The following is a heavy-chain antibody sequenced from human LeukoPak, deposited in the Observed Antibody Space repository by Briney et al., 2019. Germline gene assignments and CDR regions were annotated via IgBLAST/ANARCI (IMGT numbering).Heavy chain of an antibody. V-gene: IGHV3-23*01. J-gene: IGHJ4*02. CDR1: GFTFSSYG. CDR2: ISGSGGST. Sequence: GGSLRLSCAASGFTFSSYGMSWVRQAPGKGLEWVSAISGSGGSTYYADSVKGRFTISRDNSKNTLYLQMNSLRAEDTAVYYCAKDLDPLLWFGELYYWGQGTLVTVSS. CDR3: AKDLDPLLWFGELYY. D-gene: IGHD3-10*01.